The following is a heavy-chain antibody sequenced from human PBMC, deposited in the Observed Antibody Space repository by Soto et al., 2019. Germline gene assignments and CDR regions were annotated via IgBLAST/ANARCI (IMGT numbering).Heavy chain of an antibody. CDR1: GGSISGYY. CDR2: IYNIGST. CDR3: ARHSFVWETPV. V-gene: IGHV4-59*08. J-gene: IGHJ4*02. D-gene: IGHD1-26*01. Sequence: SETLSLTCTVSGGSISGYYWSWLRQPPGKGLEWIGYIYNIGSTNYNPSLRSRVTMSIDTSKIQFSLKLSSVSAADTAVYYCARHSFVWETPVWGPGTLVTVSS.